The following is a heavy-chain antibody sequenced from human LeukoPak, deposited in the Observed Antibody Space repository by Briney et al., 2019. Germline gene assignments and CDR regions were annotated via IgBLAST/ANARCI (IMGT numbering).Heavy chain of an antibody. CDR2: ISSTSGTM. CDR3: ARELKFAMAAFDY. V-gene: IGHV3-48*01. D-gene: IGHD5-18*01. J-gene: IGHJ4*02. CDR1: GFTFSTYS. Sequence: GGSLRLSCVVSGFTFSTYSMNWVRQAPGKGLEWVSYISSTSGTMHYADSVNGRFTISRDSAKHSLYLQMNSMRAEDTAVYFCARELKFAMAAFDYWGQGTLVSVSS.